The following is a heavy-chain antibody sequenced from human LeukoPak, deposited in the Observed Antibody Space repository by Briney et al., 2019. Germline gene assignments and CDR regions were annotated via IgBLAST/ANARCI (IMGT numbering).Heavy chain of an antibody. J-gene: IGHJ4*02. CDR2: IYSGGST. D-gene: IGHD3-22*01. CDR3: ARERDSYDSSGYYYFDY. Sequence: GGSLRLSCAASGFTVSSNYMSWVRQAPGKGLEWVSVIYSGGSTYYADSVKGRFTISRDNSKNTLYLQMNSLRAEDTAVYYCARERDSYDSSGYYYFDYWGQGTLVTVSS. CDR1: GFTVSSNY. V-gene: IGHV3-66*02.